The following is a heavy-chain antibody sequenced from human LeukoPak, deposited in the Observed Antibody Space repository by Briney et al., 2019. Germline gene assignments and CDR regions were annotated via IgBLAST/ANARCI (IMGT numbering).Heavy chain of an antibody. CDR3: ARDLRHYDILTGYYTFDY. CDR1: GFTFSSYS. V-gene: IGHV3-21*01. CDR2: ISSSSSYI. J-gene: IGHJ4*02. D-gene: IGHD3-9*01. Sequence: PGGSLRLSCAASGFTFSSYSMNWVRQAPGKGLEWVSSISSSSSYIYYADSVKGRFTISRDNAKNSLYLQMNSLRAEDTAVYYCARDLRHYDILTGYYTFDYWGQGTLVTVSS.